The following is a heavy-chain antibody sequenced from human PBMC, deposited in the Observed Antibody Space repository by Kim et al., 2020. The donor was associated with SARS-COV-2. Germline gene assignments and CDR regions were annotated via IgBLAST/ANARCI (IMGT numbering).Heavy chain of an antibody. CDR3: ARWAVAALPMDV. Sequence: YYNPSLKSRVTISVDTSKNQFSLKLSSVTAADTAVYYCARWAVAALPMDVWGKGTTVTVSS. D-gene: IGHD6-19*01. J-gene: IGHJ6*03. V-gene: IGHV4-31*02.